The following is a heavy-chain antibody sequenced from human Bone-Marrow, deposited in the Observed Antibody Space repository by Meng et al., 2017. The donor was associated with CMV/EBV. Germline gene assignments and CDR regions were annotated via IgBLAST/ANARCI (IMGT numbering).Heavy chain of an antibody. D-gene: IGHD6-19*01. CDR1: GGSFVGYY. J-gene: IGHJ4*02. Sequence: CAVYGGSFVGYYWNWIRQPPGRGLEWIGEINHSGSTNYNPSLKSRVTISVDTSKNHFSLKLTSVTAADTAIYFCARAPTSGWYLSYWGQGTLVTVSS. V-gene: IGHV4-34*01. CDR3: ARAPTSGWYLSY. CDR2: INHSGST.